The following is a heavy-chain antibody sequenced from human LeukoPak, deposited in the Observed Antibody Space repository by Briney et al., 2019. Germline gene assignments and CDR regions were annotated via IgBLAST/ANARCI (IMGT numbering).Heavy chain of an antibody. J-gene: IGHJ4*02. CDR3: AGDRETLDSSGYATFN. Sequence: KPGGSLRLSCAASGFTFSDYYMSWIRQAPGKGLEWVSYISSSGSTIYYADSVKGRFTISRDNAKNSLYLQMNSLRAEDTAVHYCAGDRETLDSSGYATFNWGQGTLVTVSS. V-gene: IGHV3-11*01. CDR2: ISSSGSTI. D-gene: IGHD3-22*01. CDR1: GFTFSDYY.